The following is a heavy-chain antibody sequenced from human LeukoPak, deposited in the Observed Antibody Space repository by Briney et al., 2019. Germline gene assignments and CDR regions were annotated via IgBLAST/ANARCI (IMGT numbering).Heavy chain of an antibody. CDR1: GGSISSTYYY. D-gene: IGHD2-15*01. V-gene: IGHV4-39*07. CDR2: IYHSGTT. J-gene: IGHJ5*02. Sequence: PSETLSLTCSVSGGSISSTYYYWGWIRQPPGKGLEWIGSIYHSGTTYSNPSLKSRVTISVDTSKNQFSLKLSSVTAADTAVYYCARVTLPVVAARFDPWGQGTLVTVSS. CDR3: ARVTLPVVAARFDP.